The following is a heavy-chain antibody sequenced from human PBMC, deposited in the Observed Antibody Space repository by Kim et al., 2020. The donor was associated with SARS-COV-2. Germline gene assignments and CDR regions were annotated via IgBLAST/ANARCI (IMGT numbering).Heavy chain of an antibody. J-gene: IGHJ4*02. CDR3: AKAQWIQLWLGFDY. D-gene: IGHD5-18*01. Sequence: GGSLRLSCAASGFTFSSYGMHWVRQAPGKGLEWVAVISYDGSNKYYADSVKGRFTISRDNSKNTLYLQMNSLRAEDTAVYYCAKAQWIQLWLGFDYWGQGTLVTVSS. CDR1: GFTFSSYG. V-gene: IGHV3-30*18. CDR2: ISYDGSNK.